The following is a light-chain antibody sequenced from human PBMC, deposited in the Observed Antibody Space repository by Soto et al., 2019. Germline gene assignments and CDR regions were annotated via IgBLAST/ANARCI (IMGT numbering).Light chain of an antibody. V-gene: IGKV3-11*01. CDR2: GAF. CDR1: QTVSASY. CDR3: QQRNIWPPVT. Sequence: EILLTQSPGTLSLSPGESATLSCRSRQTVSASYLVWYQQKPGQAPRLLIYGAFNRATGIPARFSGSGSGTDFTLTISSLEPEDFAVYYCQQRNIWPPVTFGQGTRLEI. J-gene: IGKJ5*01.